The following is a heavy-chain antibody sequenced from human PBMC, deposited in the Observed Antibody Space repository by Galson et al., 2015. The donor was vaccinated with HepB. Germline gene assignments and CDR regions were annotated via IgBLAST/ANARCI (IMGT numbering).Heavy chain of an antibody. J-gene: IGHJ6*02. CDR2: ISGSGGST. V-gene: IGHV3-23*01. Sequence: SLRLSCAASGFTFSSYAMSWVRQAPGKGLEWVSAISGSGGSTYYADSVKGRFTISRDNSKNTLYLQMNSLRAEDTAVYYCAKGHGSGSYYKSTYYYYYGMDVWGQGTTVTVSS. D-gene: IGHD3-10*01. CDR3: AKGHGSGSYYKSTYYYYYGMDV. CDR1: GFTFSSYA.